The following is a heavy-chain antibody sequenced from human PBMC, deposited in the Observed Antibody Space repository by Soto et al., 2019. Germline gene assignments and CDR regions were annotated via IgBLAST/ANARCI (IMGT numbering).Heavy chain of an antibody. Sequence: EVQLSESGGGLVQPGGSLRLSCAASGFTFSNYAMTWVRQAPGKGLEWVSGLNGSGGSTSSADSVKGRFAISRDNSKNTLYLQMNSLRAEDTAVYYCGRGGSNSPNGMDVWGQGTTVTVSS. V-gene: IGHV3-23*01. D-gene: IGHD4-4*01. J-gene: IGHJ6*02. CDR1: GFTFSNYA. CDR3: GRGGSNSPNGMDV. CDR2: LNGSGGST.